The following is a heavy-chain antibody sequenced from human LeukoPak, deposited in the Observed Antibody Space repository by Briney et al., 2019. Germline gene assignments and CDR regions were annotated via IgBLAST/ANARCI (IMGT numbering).Heavy chain of an antibody. Sequence: GGSLRLSCVASGFTFDDYGMSWVRQAPGKGLEWVSAITRSGVYTYYADSVKGRFTISRDNSKNTLYLQMKSLRAEDTAIYYCAKDQAVGAEFWFFDLWGRGTLITVSS. CDR1: GFTFDDYG. CDR3: AKDQAVGAEFWFFDL. CDR2: ITRSGVYT. D-gene: IGHD1-26*01. J-gene: IGHJ2*01. V-gene: IGHV3-23*01.